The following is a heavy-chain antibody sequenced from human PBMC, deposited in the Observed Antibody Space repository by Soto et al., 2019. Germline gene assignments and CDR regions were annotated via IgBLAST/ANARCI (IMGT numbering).Heavy chain of an antibody. Sequence: SETLSLTCAVSGGSISSGGYSWSWIRQPPGKGLEWIGSIYYSGSTYYNPSLKSRVTISVDTSKNQFSLKLTSVTAADTAVYYCARDKITGLFDYWGQGTLVTVSS. J-gene: IGHJ4*02. D-gene: IGHD2-8*02. CDR3: ARDKITGLFDY. CDR2: IYYSGST. V-gene: IGHV4-30-2*03. CDR1: GGSISSGGYS.